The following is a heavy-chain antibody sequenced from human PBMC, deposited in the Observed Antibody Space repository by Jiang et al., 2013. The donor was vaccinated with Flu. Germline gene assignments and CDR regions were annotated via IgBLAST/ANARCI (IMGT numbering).Heavy chain of an antibody. V-gene: IGHV4-31*02. CDR2: IYYSGST. Sequence: SGGSISSGGYYWSWIRQHPGKGLEWIGYIYYSGSTYYNPSLKSRVTISVDTSKNQFSLKLSSVTAADTAVYYCARALIVVVPAATHYGMDVWGQGTTVTVSS. D-gene: IGHD2-2*01. CDR1: GGSISSGGYY. CDR3: ARALIVVVPAATHYGMDV. J-gene: IGHJ6*02.